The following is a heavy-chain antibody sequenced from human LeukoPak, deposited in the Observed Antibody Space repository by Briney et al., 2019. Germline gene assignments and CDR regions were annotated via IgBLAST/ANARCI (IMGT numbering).Heavy chain of an antibody. CDR2: INSDGSST. Sequence: GGSLRLSCAASGFTFSGFWMHWVRQAPGKGLVWVSRINSDGSSTSYADSVKGRFTISRDNAKNTLYLQMNSLRAEDTAVYYCARRSAAKDAFDIWGQGTMITVSS. CDR3: ARRSAAKDAFDI. V-gene: IGHV3-74*01. CDR1: GFTFSGFW. D-gene: IGHD6-25*01. J-gene: IGHJ3*02.